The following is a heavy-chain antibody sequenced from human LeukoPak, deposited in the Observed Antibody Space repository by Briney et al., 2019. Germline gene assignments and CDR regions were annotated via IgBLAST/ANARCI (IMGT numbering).Heavy chain of an antibody. Sequence: AVGSLRLSCAASGFSFSSYGMHWVRQAPGKGLEWVAVISYDGSNKYYADSVKGRFTISRDNFKNTLYLQMSSLRAEDTAVYYCAKAQTMYFYYYMDVWGKGTTVTVSS. J-gene: IGHJ6*03. D-gene: IGHD4/OR15-4a*01. CDR3: AKAQTMYFYYYMDV. CDR2: ISYDGSNK. CDR1: GFSFSSYG. V-gene: IGHV3-30*18.